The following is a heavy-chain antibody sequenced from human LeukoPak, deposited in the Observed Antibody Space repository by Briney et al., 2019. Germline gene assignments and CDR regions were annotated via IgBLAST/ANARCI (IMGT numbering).Heavy chain of an antibody. D-gene: IGHD6-19*01. J-gene: IGHJ4*02. CDR1: GFTFSSYV. Sequence: GGSLRLSCAASGFTFSSYVMHWVRQAPGKGLEWVSSISSSSSYIYYADSVKGRFTISRDNAKNSLYLQMNSLRAEDTAVYYCARARDSSGWYYFDYWGQGTLVTVSS. CDR3: ARARDSSGWYYFDY. CDR2: ISSSSSYI. V-gene: IGHV3-21*01.